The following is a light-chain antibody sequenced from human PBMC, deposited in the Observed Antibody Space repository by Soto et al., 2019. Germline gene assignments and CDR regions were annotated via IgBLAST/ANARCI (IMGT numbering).Light chain of an antibody. V-gene: IGLV2-14*01. CDR3: SSYTGSSTS. Sequence: QSALTQPASVSGSPGQSITISCTGTSSDVGRYNYVSWYQQHPGKAPKLIIYDVSYRPSGVSDRFSGSKSGNTASLTISGLQAEDEADYYCSSYTGSSTSFGGGTKLT. CDR2: DVS. CDR1: SSDVGRYNY. J-gene: IGLJ3*02.